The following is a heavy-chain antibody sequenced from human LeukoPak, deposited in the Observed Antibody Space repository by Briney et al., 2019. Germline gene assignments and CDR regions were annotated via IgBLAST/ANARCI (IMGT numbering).Heavy chain of an antibody. Sequence: SVKVSCKAPGYTFSSDGITWVRQAPGQGLEWMGGIIPIFGTANYAQKFQGRVTITADESTSTAYMELSSLRSEDTAVYYCANYGGNSYYYYYGMDVWGQGTTVTVSS. J-gene: IGHJ6*02. CDR3: ANYGGNSYYYYYGMDV. CDR2: IIPIFGTA. V-gene: IGHV1-69*13. D-gene: IGHD4-23*01. CDR1: GYTFSSDG.